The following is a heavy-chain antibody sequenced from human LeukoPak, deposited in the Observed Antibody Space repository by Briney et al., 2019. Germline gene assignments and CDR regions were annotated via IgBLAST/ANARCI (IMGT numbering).Heavy chain of an antibody. Sequence: ASVKVSCKASGYTFTSYDINWVRQAPGQGLEWMGWISAYNGDTKYAQNLQGRVTMTTDTSTSTAYMELRNLRSDDTAVYYCARDNPYYYLYWGQGTLVTVSS. CDR3: ARDNPYYYLY. V-gene: IGHV1-18*01. J-gene: IGHJ4*02. CDR2: ISAYNGDT. D-gene: IGHD3-22*01. CDR1: GYTFTSYD.